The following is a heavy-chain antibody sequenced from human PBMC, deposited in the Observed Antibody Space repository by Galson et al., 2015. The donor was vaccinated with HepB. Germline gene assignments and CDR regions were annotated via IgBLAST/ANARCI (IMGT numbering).Heavy chain of an antibody. CDR1: GFIFDNYA. Sequence: SLRLSCAASGFIFDNYAMHWIRQAPGKGLEWVTFISSDETDKYYAASVKGRFTVSKDNSKNTLYLQLNNLRPEDTAMYYCARDLLRIDTTLITSLRFAHWGRGTLVSVSS. V-gene: IGHV3-30*03. D-gene: IGHD2/OR15-2a*01. J-gene: IGHJ2*01. CDR3: ARDLLRIDTTLITSLRFAH. CDR2: ISSDETDK.